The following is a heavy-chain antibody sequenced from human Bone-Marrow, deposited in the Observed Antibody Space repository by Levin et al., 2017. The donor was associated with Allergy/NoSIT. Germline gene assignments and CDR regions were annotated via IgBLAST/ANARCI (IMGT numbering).Heavy chain of an antibody. CDR1: GFNFMNYN. CDR3: ARDIEDDYYYFYGMGV. D-gene: IGHD1-1*01. CDR2: ISGSSSYM. Sequence: PGGSLRLSCVGSGFNFMNYNMNWVRQAPGKGLEWVASISGSSSYMNYAESVKGRFTISRDNAEKSMFLQMTSLTADDTALYYCARDIEDDYYYFYGMGVWGQGTTVTVSS. V-gene: IGHV3-21*01. J-gene: IGHJ6*02.